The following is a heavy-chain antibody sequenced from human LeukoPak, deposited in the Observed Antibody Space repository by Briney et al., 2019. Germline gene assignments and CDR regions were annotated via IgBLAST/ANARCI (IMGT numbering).Heavy chain of an antibody. CDR1: GYTFTSYD. CDR2: MNPNSGNT. D-gene: IGHD3-3*01. V-gene: IGHV1-8*01. CDR3: ARGHSPTYYDFWSGFGSYYYYYYMDV. J-gene: IGHJ6*03. Sequence: GASVKVSCKASGYTFTSYDINWVRQATGQGLEWMGWMNPNSGNTGYAQKFQGRVTMTRNTSISTACMELSSLRSEDTAVYYCARGHSPTYYDFWSGFGSYYYYYYMDVWGKGTTVTVSS.